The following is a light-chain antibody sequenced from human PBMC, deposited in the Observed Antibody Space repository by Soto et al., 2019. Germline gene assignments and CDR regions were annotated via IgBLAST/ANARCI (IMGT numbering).Light chain of an antibody. CDR1: QSVSGR. J-gene: IGKJ5*01. Sequence: EIVLTQSPGTLSLSPGERATLSCRASQSVSGRLAWYQQKPGQAPRLLMSGASTRASGIPDRFSRSGSGTDFTLTISRLEPEDFATYYCQQHGQWPITFGQGTRLEIK. CDR2: GAS. V-gene: IGKV3-20*01. CDR3: QQHGQWPIT.